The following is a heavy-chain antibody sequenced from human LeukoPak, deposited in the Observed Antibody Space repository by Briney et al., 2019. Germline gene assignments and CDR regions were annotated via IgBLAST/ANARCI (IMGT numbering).Heavy chain of an antibody. CDR1: GYTFTSYD. V-gene: IGHV1-2*02. CDR2: MNPNSGGT. J-gene: IGHJ4*02. D-gene: IGHD6-19*01. Sequence: ASVKVSCKASGYTFTSYDINWVRQATGQGLEWMGWMNPNSGGTNYAQKFQGRVTMTRDTSISTAYMELSRLRSDGTAVYYCASSFVSGWYDIDYWGQGTLVTVSS. CDR3: ASSFVSGWYDIDY.